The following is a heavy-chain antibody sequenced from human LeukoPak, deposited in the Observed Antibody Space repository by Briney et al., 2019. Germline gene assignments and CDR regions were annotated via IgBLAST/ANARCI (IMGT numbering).Heavy chain of an antibody. CDR1: GGSFSGYY. CDR3: ARGDNGSYPDAFDI. CDR2: INHSGST. D-gene: IGHD1-26*01. J-gene: IGHJ3*02. V-gene: IGHV4-34*01. Sequence: ASETLPLTCAVYGGSFSGYYWSWIRQPPGKGLEWIGEINHSGSTYYNPSLKSRVTISVDTSKNQFSLKLSSVTAADTAVYYCARGDNGSYPDAFDIWGQGTMVTVSS.